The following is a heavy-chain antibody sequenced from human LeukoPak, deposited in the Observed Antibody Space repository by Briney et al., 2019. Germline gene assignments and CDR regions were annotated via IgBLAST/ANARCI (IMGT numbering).Heavy chain of an antibody. D-gene: IGHD3-22*01. CDR2: IIPIFGTA. CDR1: GGTFSSYA. Sequence: ASVKVSCKASGGTFSSYAISWVRQAPGQGLEWMGGIIPIFGTANYAQKFQGRVTITADECTSTAYMELSSLRSEDTAVYYCAREASGYSDYWGQGTLVTVSS. J-gene: IGHJ4*02. CDR3: AREASGYSDY. V-gene: IGHV1-69*13.